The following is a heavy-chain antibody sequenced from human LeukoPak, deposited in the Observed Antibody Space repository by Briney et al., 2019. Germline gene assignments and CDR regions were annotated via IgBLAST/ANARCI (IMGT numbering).Heavy chain of an antibody. CDR3: ARDLTGAGYYRYFDL. D-gene: IGHD7-27*01. CDR1: GDSISSGGYY. V-gene: IGHV4-31*03. CDR2: IYYSGST. Sequence: SETLSLTCTVSGDSISSGGYYWSWIRQHPGKGLEWIGYIYYSGSTYYNPSLKSRVTISVDTSKNQFSLKLSSVTAADTAVYYCARDLTGAGYYRYFDLWGRGTLVTVSS. J-gene: IGHJ2*01.